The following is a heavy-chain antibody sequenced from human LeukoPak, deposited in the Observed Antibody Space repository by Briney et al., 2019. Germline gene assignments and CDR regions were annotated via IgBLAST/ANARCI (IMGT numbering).Heavy chain of an antibody. CDR3: ARVRDGYNDAYDI. J-gene: IGHJ3*02. CDR2: IDPNSGGT. CDR1: GYTFTGYY. D-gene: IGHD5-24*01. V-gene: IGHV1-2*02. Sequence: ASVKVSCKASGYTFTGYYMHWVRQAPRQGLEWMGWIDPNSGGTNYAQKFQGRVIMTTDTSTSTVYMELSSLKSEDTAVYYCARVRDGYNDAYDIWGQGTMVIVSS.